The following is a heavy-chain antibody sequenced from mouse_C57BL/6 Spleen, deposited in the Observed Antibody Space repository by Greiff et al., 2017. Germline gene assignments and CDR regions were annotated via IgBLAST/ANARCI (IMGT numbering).Heavy chain of an antibody. V-gene: IGHV1-47*01. J-gene: IGHJ1*03. CDR1: GYTFTTYP. CDR3: ARSSYYGSSYSYWYFDV. CDR2: FHPYNDDT. D-gene: IGHD1-1*01. Sequence: VKLMDSGAELVKPGASVKMSCKASGYTFTTYPIEWMKQNHGKSLEWIGNFHPYNDDTKYNEKFKGKATLTVEKSSSTVYLELSRLTSDDSAVYYCARSSYYGSSYSYWYFDVWGTGTTVTVSS.